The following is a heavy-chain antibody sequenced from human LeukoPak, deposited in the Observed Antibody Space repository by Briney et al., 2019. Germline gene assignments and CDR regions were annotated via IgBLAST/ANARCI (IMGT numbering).Heavy chain of an antibody. V-gene: IGHV3-7*01. CDR2: IKQDGSEK. J-gene: IGHJ4*02. CDR3: ARGILTGLDYFDY. Sequence: PGGSLRLSCAASGFTFSSYWMSWVRQSPGKGLAWVANIKQDGSEKYYVDSVKGRFTISRDNAKNSLYLQMNSLRAEDTAVYYCARGILTGLDYFDYWGQGTLVTVSS. CDR1: GFTFSSYW. D-gene: IGHD3-9*01.